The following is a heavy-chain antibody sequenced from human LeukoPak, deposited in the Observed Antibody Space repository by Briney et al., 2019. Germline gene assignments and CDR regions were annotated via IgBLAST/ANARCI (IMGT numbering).Heavy chain of an antibody. CDR3: ARPLWFGELDTRYDY. CDR2: MNPNSGNT. V-gene: IGHV1-8*03. CDR1: GGTFSSYA. D-gene: IGHD3-10*01. Sequence: ASVKVSCKASGGTFSSYAINWVRQATGQGLEWMGWMNPNSGNTGYAQKFQGRVTITRNTSISTAYMELSSLRSEDTAVYYCARPLWFGELDTRYDYWGQGTLVTVSS. J-gene: IGHJ4*02.